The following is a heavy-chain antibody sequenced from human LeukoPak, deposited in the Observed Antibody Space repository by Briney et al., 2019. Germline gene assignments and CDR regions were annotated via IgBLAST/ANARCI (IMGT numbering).Heavy chain of an antibody. CDR1: GGPISSGGYY. CDR2: IYYSGST. CDR3: ARETTYYYDSSGYYLIDY. J-gene: IGHJ4*02. Sequence: SETLSLTCTVSGGPISSGGYYWSWIRQHPGKGLEWIEYIYYSGSTYYNPSLKSRVTISVDTSKNQFSLKLSSVTAADTAVYYCARETTYYYDSSGYYLIDYWGQGTLVTVSS. V-gene: IGHV4-31*03. D-gene: IGHD3-22*01.